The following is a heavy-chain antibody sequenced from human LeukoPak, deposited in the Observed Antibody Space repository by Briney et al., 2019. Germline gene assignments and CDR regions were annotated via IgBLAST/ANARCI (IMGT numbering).Heavy chain of an antibody. D-gene: IGHD2-2*02. Sequence: PGGSLRLSCAASGFTFSSYAMSWVRQAPGKGLEWVSSISGSDGTTYYADSVKGRFTISRDNSKNTLYLQMNSLRAEDTAVYYCARDRSRYCSSTSCYKWYFDYWGQGTLVTVSS. CDR2: ISGSDGTT. V-gene: IGHV3-23*01. CDR1: GFTFSSYA. J-gene: IGHJ4*02. CDR3: ARDRSRYCSSTSCYKWYFDY.